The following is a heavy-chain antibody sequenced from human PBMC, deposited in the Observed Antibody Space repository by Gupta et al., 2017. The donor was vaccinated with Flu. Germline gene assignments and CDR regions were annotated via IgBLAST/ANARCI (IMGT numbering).Heavy chain of an antibody. Sequence: EVQLLESGGGLVQPGGSLRLSCAASGFIFSDFVMNWVRQAPGKGLEWVSAINGNGGDTYYEDAVKGRFTISRDNARNTLVRQMKRLRAEETAVYYCAKGRPGDTASYGMDVGGQGTTVTVYS. J-gene: IGHJ6*02. CDR1: GFIFSDFV. CDR3: AKGRPGDTASYGMDV. V-gene: IGHV3-23*02. D-gene: IGHD5-18*01. CDR2: INGNGGDT.